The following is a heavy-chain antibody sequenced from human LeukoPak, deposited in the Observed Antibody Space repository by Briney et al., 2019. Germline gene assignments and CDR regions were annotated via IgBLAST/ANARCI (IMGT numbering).Heavy chain of an antibody. V-gene: IGHV4-59*12. D-gene: IGHD6-13*01. CDR2: IYYSGST. J-gene: IGHJ4*02. CDR1: GGSISSYY. CDR3: ARGLAAAGTHPFDY. Sequence: SETLSLTCTVSGGSISSYYWSWIRQPPGKGLEWIGYIYYSGSTNYNPSLKSRVTISVDTSKNQFSLKPSSVTAADTAVYYCARGLAAAGTHPFDYWGQGTLVTVSS.